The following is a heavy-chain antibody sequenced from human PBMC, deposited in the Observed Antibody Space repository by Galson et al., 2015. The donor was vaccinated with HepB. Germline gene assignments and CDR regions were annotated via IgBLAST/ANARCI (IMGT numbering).Heavy chain of an antibody. CDR3: ARVMLYDILTGYPFDS. D-gene: IGHD3-9*01. J-gene: IGHJ4*02. CDR2: ISYDGSKE. Sequence: SLRLSCAASGFLFSTYTMHWVRQAPGKGLEWVTLISYDGSKEYYADSVKGRFTISRDNSNNMLYLQMNSLRVEDTGVYYCARVMLYDILTGYPFDSWGQGTLVTVSS. CDR1: GFLFSTYT. V-gene: IGHV3-30*04.